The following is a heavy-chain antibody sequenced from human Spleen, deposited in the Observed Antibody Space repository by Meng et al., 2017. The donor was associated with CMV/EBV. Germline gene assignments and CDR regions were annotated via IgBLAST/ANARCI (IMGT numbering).Heavy chain of an antibody. D-gene: IGHD1-26*01. CDR3: ARHRGNYYQSFLH. CDR2: IDYSGIT. V-gene: IGHV4-39*01. J-gene: IGHJ1*01. CDR1: GDSISSNSYY. Sequence: QLQESGPGLVKSSEPLSLTRTVSGDSISSNSYYWGWIRQPPGKGLEWIASIDYSGITFQNPSLKSRLTTSVDTSKNQFSLQLRFVTAADTAVYYCARHRGNYYQSFLHWGQGTLVTVSS.